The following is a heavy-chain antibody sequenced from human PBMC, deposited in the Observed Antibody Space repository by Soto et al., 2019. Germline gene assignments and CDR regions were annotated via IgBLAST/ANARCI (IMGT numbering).Heavy chain of an antibody. J-gene: IGHJ4*02. CDR2: IYYTGST. CDR3: ARYQKGPFDY. Sequence: SETLSLTCTVSGGSISSGDYYWSWIRQPPGKCLEWIGYIYYTGSTYYNPSLKSRLTIXXXTXXXXXSLXLXXVTXADTAVYFCARYQKGPFDYWGQGTLVTVSS. CDR1: GGSISSGDYY. V-gene: IGHV4-30-4*01. D-gene: IGHD2-2*01.